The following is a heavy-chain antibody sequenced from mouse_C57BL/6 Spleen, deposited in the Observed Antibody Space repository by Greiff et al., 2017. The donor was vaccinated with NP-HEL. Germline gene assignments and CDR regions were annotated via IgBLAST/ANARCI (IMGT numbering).Heavy chain of an antibody. Sequence: EVMLVESGGGLVKPGGSLKLSCAASGFTFSSYAMSWVRQTPEKRLEWVATISDGGSYTYYPDNVKGRFTISRDNAKNNLYLQMSHLKSEDTAMYYCARAYYSNYAAYWGQGTLVTVSA. V-gene: IGHV5-4*03. CDR2: ISDGGSYT. CDR1: GFTFSSYA. CDR3: ARAYYSNYAAY. J-gene: IGHJ3*01. D-gene: IGHD2-5*01.